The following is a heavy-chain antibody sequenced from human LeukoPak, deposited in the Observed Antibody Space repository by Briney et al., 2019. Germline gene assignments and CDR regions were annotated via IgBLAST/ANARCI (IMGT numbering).Heavy chain of an antibody. V-gene: IGHV4-30-2*01. Sequence: SETLSLTCAVPGGSISSGGYSWSWIRQPPGKGLEWLGYIYHSGSTYYNPSLKSRVTISVDSSKDQFSLRLSSVTAADTAVYYCARGSAYYGMDVWGQGTTVTVSS. CDR3: ARGSAYYGMDV. CDR2: IYHSGST. J-gene: IGHJ6*02. CDR1: GGSISSGGYS. D-gene: IGHD6-6*01.